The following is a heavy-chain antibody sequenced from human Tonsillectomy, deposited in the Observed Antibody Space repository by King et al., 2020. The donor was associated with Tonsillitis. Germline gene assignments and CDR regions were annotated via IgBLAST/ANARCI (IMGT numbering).Heavy chain of an antibody. CDR3: AAQTYYDFWSGYNFDY. CDR1: GRSISSYY. V-gene: IGHV4-59*01. J-gene: IGHJ4*02. D-gene: IGHD3-3*01. CDR2: IYYNGST. Sequence: QLQESGPGLLKPSETLSLTCTVSGRSISSYYWSWIRQPPGKGLEWIGCIYYNGSTNSNPSLKSRVTTYVDTSKNQISLKLSSVTAADTALYYCAAQTYYDFWSGYNFDYWGQGTLVTVSS.